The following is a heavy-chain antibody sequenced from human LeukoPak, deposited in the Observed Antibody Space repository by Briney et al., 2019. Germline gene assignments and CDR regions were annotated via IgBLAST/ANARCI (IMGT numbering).Heavy chain of an antibody. CDR1: GGSISSYY. D-gene: IGHD2-2*01. V-gene: IGHV4-4*07. J-gene: IGHJ4*02. Sequence: SETLSLTCTVPGGSISSYYWSWIRQPAGKGLEWIGRIYTSGSTNYNPSLKSRVTMSVDTSKNQFSLRLSSVTAADTAVYYCARDLPSPKYCSSTSCSTTLDYWGQGTLVTVSS. CDR2: IYTSGST. CDR3: ARDLPSPKYCSSTSCSTTLDY.